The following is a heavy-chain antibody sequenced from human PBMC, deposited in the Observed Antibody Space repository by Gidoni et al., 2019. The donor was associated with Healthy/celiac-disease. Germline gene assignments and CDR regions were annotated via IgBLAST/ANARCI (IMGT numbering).Heavy chain of an antibody. CDR1: GDSVSSNSAA. CDR2: TYYRSKWYN. V-gene: IGHV6-1*01. J-gene: IGHJ5*02. Sequence: QVQLQQSRPGLVTPSQTLSLTCALSGDSVSSNSAAWNWIRQYPSRGLEWLGRTYYRSKWYNDYAVSVKSRITINPDTSKNQFSLQLNSVTPEDTAVYYCAYAPELRGWFDPWGQGTLVTVSS. CDR3: AYAPELRGWFDP. D-gene: IGHD1-7*01.